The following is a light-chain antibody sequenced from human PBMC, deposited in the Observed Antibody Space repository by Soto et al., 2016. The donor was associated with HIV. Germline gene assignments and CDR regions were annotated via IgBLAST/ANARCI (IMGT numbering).Light chain of an antibody. CDR1: SLRSYY. Sequence: SSELTQDPAVSVALGQTVRITCQGDSLRSYYASWYQQKPGQAPVLVIYGKNNRPSGIPDRFSGSNSGNTASLTITGAQAEDEADYYCDSRDSSGNHQVFGGGYQADRP. J-gene: IGLJ2*01. CDR3: DSRDSSGNHQV. CDR2: GKN. V-gene: IGLV3-19*01.